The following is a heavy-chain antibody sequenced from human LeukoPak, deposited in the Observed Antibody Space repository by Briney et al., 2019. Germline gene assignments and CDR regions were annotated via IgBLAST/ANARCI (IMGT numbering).Heavy chain of an antibody. D-gene: IGHD2-15*01. CDR2: IYPGDSDT. V-gene: IGHV5-51*01. J-gene: IGHJ5*02. CDR3: ARQEYCSGGSCYTWFDP. Sequence: GESLKISCQGSGYSFTSYWIAWVRQTPGKGLEWMGIIYPGDSDTRYSPSFQGQVTMSADKSISTAYLQWSSLKASDTAMYYCARQEYCSGGSCYTWFDPWGQGTLVTVSS. CDR1: GYSFTSYW.